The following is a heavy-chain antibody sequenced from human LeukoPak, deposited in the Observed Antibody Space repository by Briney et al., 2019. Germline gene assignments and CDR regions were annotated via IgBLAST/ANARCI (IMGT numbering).Heavy chain of an antibody. CDR3: ATAPILRGEGGEHYKYGMDV. CDR2: IYHDGTH. D-gene: IGHD2-2*02. V-gene: IGHV4-4*02. Sequence: SETLSLTCAVSVGSISSGNWWTWVRQSPGKGLEWIGEIYHDGTHNYNPSLKSRVTISADTFKHHFSLKLTSVTAADTAVYYCATAPILRGEGGEHYKYGMDVWGQGTTVIVSS. CDR1: VGSISSGNW. J-gene: IGHJ6*02.